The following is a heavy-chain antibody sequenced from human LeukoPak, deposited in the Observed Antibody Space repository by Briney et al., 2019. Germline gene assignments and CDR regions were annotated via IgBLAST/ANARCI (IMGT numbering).Heavy chain of an antibody. CDR3: ARRRHVLYYFDY. CDR2: INHSGST. J-gene: IGHJ4*02. V-gene: IGHV4-34*01. CDR1: GGSFSGYY. D-gene: IGHD2-15*01. Sequence: PSETLSLTCAVYGGSFSGYYWSWIRQPPGKGLEWIGEINHSGSTNYNPSLKSRVAISVDTSKNQFSLKLSSVTAADTAVYYCARRRHVLYYFDYWGQGTLVTVSS.